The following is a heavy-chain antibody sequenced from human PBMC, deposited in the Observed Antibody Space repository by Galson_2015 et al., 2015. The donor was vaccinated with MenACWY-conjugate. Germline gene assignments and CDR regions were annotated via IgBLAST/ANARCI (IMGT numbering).Heavy chain of an antibody. J-gene: IGHJ4*02. Sequence: SLRLSCAASGFTFSSYDIHWVRQAPGKGLEWVAVMSHGGGFKFYADSAVGRFAISRDSSRNTLYLQMNGLRAEDTAVYYCARYNYVYYFDYWGQGTLVTVSS. CDR2: MSHGGGFK. V-gene: IGHV3-30*03. D-gene: IGHD3-10*02. CDR1: GFTFSSYD. CDR3: ARYNYVYYFDY.